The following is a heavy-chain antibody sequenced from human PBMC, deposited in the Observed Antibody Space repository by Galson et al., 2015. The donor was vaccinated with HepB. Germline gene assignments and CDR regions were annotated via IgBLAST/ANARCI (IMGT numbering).Heavy chain of an antibody. CDR3: ARVPPYGVVPEDY. V-gene: IGHV1-18*04. J-gene: IGHJ4*02. Sequence: SVKVSCKASGYTFTNYAINWMRQAPGQGLEWMGWISAYNGNTNYAQKLQGRVTMTTDTSTSTAYMELRSLRSDDTAVYYCARVPPYGVVPEDYWGQGTLVTVSS. D-gene: IGHD2-2*01. CDR2: ISAYNGNT. CDR1: GYTFTNYA.